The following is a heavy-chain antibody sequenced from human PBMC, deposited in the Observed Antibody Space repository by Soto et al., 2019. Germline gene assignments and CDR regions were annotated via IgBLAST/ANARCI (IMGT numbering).Heavy chain of an antibody. V-gene: IGHV1-18*01. D-gene: IGHD3-9*01. CDR3: AREKRYYDILYGMDV. Sequence: VRLGRSGAEVKRLGAPVKFSCRVPVYTLTGSGSTGGRRAPGEGLEGMGWISAYNGNTNYAQKLQGRVTMTTDTTTSTAYMGLRSLRSDDTAVYYCAREKRYYDILYGMDVWGQGTTVTVSS. CDR1: VYTLTGSG. J-gene: IGHJ6*02. CDR2: ISAYNGNT.